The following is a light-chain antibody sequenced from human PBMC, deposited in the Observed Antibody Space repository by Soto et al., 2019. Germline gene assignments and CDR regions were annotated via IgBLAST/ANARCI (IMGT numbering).Light chain of an antibody. Sequence: QSALTQPASVSGSPGQSIAISCTGVRTDVDGYDYVSWYQQHPGQAPQLIIYDVYNRPSGVSHRFSGSKSGNTASLTISGLQAEDEADYYCSSYTSSSTYVFGTGTKVTVL. CDR2: DVY. CDR3: SSYTSSSTYV. J-gene: IGLJ1*01. V-gene: IGLV2-14*03. CDR1: RTDVDGYDY.